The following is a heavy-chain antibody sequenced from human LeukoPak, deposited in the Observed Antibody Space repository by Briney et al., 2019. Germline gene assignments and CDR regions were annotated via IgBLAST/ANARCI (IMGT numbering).Heavy chain of an antibody. CDR2: INHSGST. Sequence: SETLSLTCAVYGGSFSGYYWSWIRQPPGKGLEWIGEINHSGSTNYNPSLKSRVTISVDTSKNQFSLKLSSVTAADTAVYYCARVSYYYDMDVWGKGTTVTVSS. D-gene: IGHD6-6*01. CDR1: GGSFSGYY. CDR3: ARVSYYYDMDV. V-gene: IGHV4-34*01. J-gene: IGHJ6*03.